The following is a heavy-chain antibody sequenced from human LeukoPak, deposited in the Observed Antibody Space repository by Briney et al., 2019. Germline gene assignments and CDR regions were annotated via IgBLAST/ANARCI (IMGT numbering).Heavy chain of an antibody. Sequence: SVKVSCKASGGTFISYAISWVRQAPGQGLEWMGGIIPIFGTANYAQKFQGRVTITADESTSTAYMELSGLRSEDTAVYYCARGGYSYGPGALEPFDPWGQGTLVTVSS. V-gene: IGHV1-69*01. CDR2: IIPIFGTA. CDR3: ARGGYSYGPGALEPFDP. J-gene: IGHJ5*02. CDR1: GGTFISYA. D-gene: IGHD5-18*01.